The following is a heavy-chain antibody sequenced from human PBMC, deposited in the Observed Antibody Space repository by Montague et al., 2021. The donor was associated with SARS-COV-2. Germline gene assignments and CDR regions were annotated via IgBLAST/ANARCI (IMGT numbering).Heavy chain of an antibody. CDR3: VRVDYSDEGMKY. Sequence: SLRLSCAASGFTFSSYEMNWVRQAPGKGLEWVSYISSGSSIYYADSVKGRFIISRDNAKNSVSLQMNSLRVEDTALYFCVRVDYSDEGMKYWGQGSLVTVSS. D-gene: IGHD4-17*01. CDR2: ISSGSSI. CDR1: GFTFSSYE. J-gene: IGHJ4*02. V-gene: IGHV3-48*03.